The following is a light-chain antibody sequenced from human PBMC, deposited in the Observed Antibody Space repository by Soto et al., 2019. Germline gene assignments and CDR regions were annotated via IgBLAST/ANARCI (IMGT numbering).Light chain of an antibody. CDR1: SSDVGGYSY. Sequence: QSVLTQPPSASGSPGQSVTISCTGTSSDVGGYSYVSWYQQHPGKAPKLMIYEVTKRPSGVPDRFSGSKSGNTASLIVSGLHAEDEADYYCSSYVGIGNSLVFGAGTKLTVL. V-gene: IGLV2-8*01. CDR3: SSYVGIGNSLV. CDR2: EVT. J-gene: IGLJ1*01.